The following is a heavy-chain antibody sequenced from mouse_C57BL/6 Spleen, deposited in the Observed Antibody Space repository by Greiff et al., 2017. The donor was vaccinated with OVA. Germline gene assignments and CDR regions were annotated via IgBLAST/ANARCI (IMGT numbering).Heavy chain of an antibody. D-gene: IGHD1-1*01. Sequence: EVKLVESGGGLVKPGGSLKLSCAASGFTFSSYAMSWVRQTPEKRLEWVATISDGGSYTYYPDNVKGRFTISRDNAKNNLYLQMSHLKSEDTAMYYCAREDLSGYYFDYWGQGTTLTVSS. CDR3: AREDLSGYYFDY. CDR1: GFTFSSYA. J-gene: IGHJ2*01. V-gene: IGHV5-4*01. CDR2: ISDGGSYT.